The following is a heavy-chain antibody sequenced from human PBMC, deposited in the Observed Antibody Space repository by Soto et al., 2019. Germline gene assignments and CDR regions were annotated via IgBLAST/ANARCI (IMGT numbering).Heavy chain of an antibody. CDR1: GLTVSTEY. J-gene: IGHJ4*02. D-gene: IGHD3-10*01. CDR3: ASLISSGH. V-gene: IGHV3-66*01. Sequence: EVLLVESGGDLVQPGGSLRLSCAASGLTVSTEYTTWLMAWIRQAPGRGLEWVSMMFAEGRTFYADAVKGRFTISRDTSKNTLYLQMNSLRAEATAFYHCASLISSGHWGQGALVTVSS. CDR2: MFAEGRT.